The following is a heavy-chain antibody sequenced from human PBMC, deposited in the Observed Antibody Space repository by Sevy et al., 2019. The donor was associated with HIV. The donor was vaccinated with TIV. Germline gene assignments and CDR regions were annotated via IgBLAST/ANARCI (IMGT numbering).Heavy chain of an antibody. CDR3: ARVGVWGSYRLDY. CDR2: IKQDGSEK. Sequence: GGSLRLSCAASGFTFSSYWMSWVRQAPGKGLEWVANIKQDGSEKYYVDSVKGRFTMYRDNAKNSLYLQMNSLRAEDTAVYYCARVGVWGSYRLDYWGQGTLVTVSS. CDR1: GFTFSSYW. D-gene: IGHD3-16*02. V-gene: IGHV3-7*01. J-gene: IGHJ4*02.